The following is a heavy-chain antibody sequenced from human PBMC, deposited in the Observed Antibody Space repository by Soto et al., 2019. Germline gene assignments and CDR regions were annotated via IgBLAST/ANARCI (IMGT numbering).Heavy chain of an antibody. V-gene: IGHV3-49*04. J-gene: IGHJ6*02. CDR2: IRSKAYGGTT. D-gene: IGHD1-1*01. CDR3: TTRPYGMDV. Sequence: SLRLSCTASGFTFGDYAMSWVRQAPGKGLEWVGFIRSKAYGGTTEYAASVKGRFTISRDDSKSIAYLQMNSLKTEDTAVYYCTTRPYGMDVWGQGTTVTVSS. CDR1: GFTFGDYA.